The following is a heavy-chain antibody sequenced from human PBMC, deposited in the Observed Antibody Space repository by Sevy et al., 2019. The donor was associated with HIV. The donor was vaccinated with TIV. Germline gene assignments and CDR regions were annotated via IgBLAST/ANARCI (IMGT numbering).Heavy chain of an antibody. CDR1: GFTFSNYW. V-gene: IGHV3-7*01. CDR2: IKQDGSVK. CDR3: AREIAAAGSY. Sequence: GGSLRISCAASGFTFSNYWMNWVRQAPGKGLEWVANIKQDGSVKYYVDSVKGRFTISRDNAKNSLYLQMNSLRAEDTAVYYCAREIAAAGSYWGQGTLVTVSS. J-gene: IGHJ4*02. D-gene: IGHD6-13*01.